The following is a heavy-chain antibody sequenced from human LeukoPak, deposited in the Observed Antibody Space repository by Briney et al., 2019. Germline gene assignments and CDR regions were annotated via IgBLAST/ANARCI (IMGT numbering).Heavy chain of an antibody. CDR3: ARSQSITIFGVVIKGGGYFDY. V-gene: IGHV3-74*01. Sequence: GGSLRLSCAASGFTFSSYWMHWVRQAPGKGLVWVSRINSDGSSTSYADSVKGRFTISRDNAKNTLYLQMNSLRAEDTAVYYCARSQSITIFGVVIKGGGYFDYWGQGTLVTVSS. D-gene: IGHD3-3*01. CDR2: INSDGSST. J-gene: IGHJ4*02. CDR1: GFTFSSYW.